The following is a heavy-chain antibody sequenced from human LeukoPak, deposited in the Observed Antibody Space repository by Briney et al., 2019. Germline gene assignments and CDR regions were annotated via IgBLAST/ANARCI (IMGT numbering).Heavy chain of an antibody. V-gene: IGHV3-53*01. CDR2: IYSGGGT. CDR1: GFAVSSNY. Sequence: PGGSLRLSCAASGFAVSSNYMNWVRQAPGKGLKWVSIIYSGGGTYYANSVRDRFTISRDNSKNTLYLQMNSLRDEDTAVYYCARGGYYYDSSGYYHDAFDIWGQGTMVTVSS. J-gene: IGHJ3*02. CDR3: ARGGYYYDSSGYYHDAFDI. D-gene: IGHD3-22*01.